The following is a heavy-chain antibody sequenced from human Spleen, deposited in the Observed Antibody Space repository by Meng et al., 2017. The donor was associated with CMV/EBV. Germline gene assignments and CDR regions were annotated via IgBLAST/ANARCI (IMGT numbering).Heavy chain of an antibody. CDR1: GFTFSSYW. CDR3: ARDRQWQSTDY. D-gene: IGHD6-19*01. J-gene: IGHJ4*02. Sequence: EVALVESGGGLFQPGGPLSLSWSAFGFTFSSYWMHWVRQAPGKGLVWVSRINSDGSSTSYTDSVKGRFTISRDNAKNTLYLQMNSLRAEDTAVYYCARDRQWQSTDYWGQGTLVTVSS. V-gene: IGHV3-74*01. CDR2: INSDGSST.